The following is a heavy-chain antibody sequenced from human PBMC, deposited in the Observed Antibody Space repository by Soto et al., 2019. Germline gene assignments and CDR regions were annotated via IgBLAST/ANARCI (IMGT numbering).Heavy chain of an antibody. CDR1: GYSFTSYW. D-gene: IGHD2-15*01. CDR2: IHPGDSDT. J-gene: IGHJ6*02. Sequence: GESLKISCEASGYSFTSYWIGWVRQMPGKGLEWMGIIHPGDSDTEYSPSFQGQVTISVDKSITTAYLQWSSLKASDTAMYYCARTPGPEVAASLEYYYFSGMDVWGQGTTVTSP. CDR3: ARTPGPEVAASLEYYYFSGMDV. V-gene: IGHV5-51*01.